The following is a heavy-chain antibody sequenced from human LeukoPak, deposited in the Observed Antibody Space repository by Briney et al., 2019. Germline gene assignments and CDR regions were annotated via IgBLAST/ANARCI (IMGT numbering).Heavy chain of an antibody. CDR2: MRHDGSDI. CDR3: ARDHHWGSEQ. V-gene: IGHV3-30*02. J-gene: IGHJ4*02. D-gene: IGHD3-16*01. CDR1: GFTFSHYG. Sequence: TGGSLRLSCATSGFTFSHYGFHWVRQAPGKGLYWLAFMRHDGSDISFAESVKGRFTISRDNSKNTVYLQMNSLRVEDTAVYYCARDHHWGSEQWGQGTQVIVSS.